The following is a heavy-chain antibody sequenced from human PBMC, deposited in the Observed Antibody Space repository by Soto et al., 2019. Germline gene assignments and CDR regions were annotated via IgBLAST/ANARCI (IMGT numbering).Heavy chain of an antibody. CDR3: ARAGGPGTFDY. CDR1: GFTFSSYD. Sequence: PGGSLRLSCAASGFTFSSYDMHWVRQATGKGLEWVSAIGTAGDTYYPGSVKGRFTISRENAKNSLYLQMNSLRAGDTAVYYCARAGGPGTFDYWGQGTLVTVSS. V-gene: IGHV3-13*04. CDR2: IGTAGDT. J-gene: IGHJ4*02. D-gene: IGHD1-1*01.